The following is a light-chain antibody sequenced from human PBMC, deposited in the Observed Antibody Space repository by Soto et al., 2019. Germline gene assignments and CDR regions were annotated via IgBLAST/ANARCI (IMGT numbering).Light chain of an antibody. J-gene: IGKJ4*01. Sequence: IQMTHSPSSLSASVGDRVTITXXASQSISSYLNWYQQKPGKAPKLLIYAASSLQSGVPSRFSGSGSGTDFTLTISSLQPEDFATYYCQQSYSTPLTFGGGTKVDIK. CDR1: QSISSY. V-gene: IGKV1-39*01. CDR3: QQSYSTPLT. CDR2: AAS.